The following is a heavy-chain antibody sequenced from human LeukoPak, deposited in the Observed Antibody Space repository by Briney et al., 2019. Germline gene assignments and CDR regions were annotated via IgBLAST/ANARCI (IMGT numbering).Heavy chain of an antibody. V-gene: IGHV4-4*07. CDR1: GGSISTHY. CDR3: ARSWIRDWYYFDY. D-gene: IGHD5-18*01. Sequence: PSETLSLTCTVSGGSISTHYWSWIRQPAGKGLEWMGHIHTSGSTNYNPSLKSRVTMSVDTSKNQFSLKLSSVTAADTAVYYCARSWIRDWYYFDYWGQGTLVTVSS. CDR2: IHTSGST. J-gene: IGHJ4*02.